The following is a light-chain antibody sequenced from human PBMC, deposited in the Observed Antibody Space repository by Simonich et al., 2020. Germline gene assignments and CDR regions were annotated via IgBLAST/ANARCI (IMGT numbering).Light chain of an antibody. V-gene: IGLV2-14*03. Sequence: QSALPQPASVSGSPGHSITISCTGTSSDVGGYNYVSWYQQPPGKAPKLMIYDVGNRPAGVSNRFSGSKSGNTASLTISGLQAEDEADYYCSSYTSSSTRVFGGGTKLTVL. CDR1: SSDVGGYNY. CDR2: DVG. J-gene: IGLJ3*02. CDR3: SSYTSSSTRV.